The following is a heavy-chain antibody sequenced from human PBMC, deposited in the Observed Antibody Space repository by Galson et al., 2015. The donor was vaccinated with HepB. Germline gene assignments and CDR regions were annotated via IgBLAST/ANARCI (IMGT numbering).Heavy chain of an antibody. Sequence: QSGAEVKKPGASVKVSCKASGYTFTSYDINWVRQATGQGLEWMGWMNPNSGNTGYAQKFQGRVTMTRNTSISTAYMELSSLRSEDTAVYYCARGRKLGRWLLDYGMDAWGQGTTVTVSS. D-gene: IGHD5-24*01. CDR2: MNPNSGNT. CDR3: ARGRKLGRWLLDYGMDA. V-gene: IGHV1-8*01. J-gene: IGHJ6*02. CDR1: GYTFTSYD.